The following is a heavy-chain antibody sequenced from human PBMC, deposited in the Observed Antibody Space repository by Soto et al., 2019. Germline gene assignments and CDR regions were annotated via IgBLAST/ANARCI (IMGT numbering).Heavy chain of an antibody. D-gene: IGHD2-15*01. Sequence: EVQLVESGGGLVQPGGSLRLSCAASGFTFSHYWMYWVRQAPGKGLVWVSRINSDGSVSSYADSVKGRLTISRDNVKNTLYLQMNSLRAEDTAVYYCARGDGVGGTCYSLAGSFYYYMDVWGTGTTVTVFS. CDR3: ARGDGVGGTCYSLAGSFYYYMDV. CDR2: INSDGSVS. CDR1: GFTFSHYW. J-gene: IGHJ6*03. V-gene: IGHV3-74*01.